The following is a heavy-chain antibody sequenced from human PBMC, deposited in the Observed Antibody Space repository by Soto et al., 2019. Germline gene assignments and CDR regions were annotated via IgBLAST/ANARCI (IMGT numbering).Heavy chain of an antibody. CDR1: GYTFTSYD. CDR2: MNPNSGNT. J-gene: IGHJ1*01. V-gene: IGHV1-8*01. CDR3: ARLGFRYSIGGSCYNLGPFHH. Sequence: RASVKVSCKASGYTFTSYDINWVRQATGQGLEWMGWMNPNSGNTGYAQKFQGRVTMTRNTSISTAYMELSSLRSEDTAVYYCARLGFRYSIGGSCYNLGPFHHWGQGTLVISPQ. D-gene: IGHD2-15*01.